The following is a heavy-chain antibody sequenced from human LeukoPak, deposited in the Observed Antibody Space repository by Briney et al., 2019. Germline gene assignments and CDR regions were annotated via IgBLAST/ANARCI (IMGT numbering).Heavy chain of an antibody. CDR1: GFTFSSYC. CDR3: GKGVAGTFDY. J-gene: IGHJ4*02. V-gene: IGHV3-30*18. Sequence: GGCLSPACAAYGFTFSSYCIHWVSQAPGEWRGWEAFISSDVSNTYYGDSVKDRFTISKDNSKNTLYLQKNSLSAEDTAVYYCGKGVAGTFDYWGQGTLVTVSS. CDR2: ISSDVSNT. D-gene: IGHD6-19*01.